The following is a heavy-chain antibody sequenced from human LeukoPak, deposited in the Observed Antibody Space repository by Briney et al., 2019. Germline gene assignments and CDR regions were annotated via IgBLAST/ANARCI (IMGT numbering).Heavy chain of an antibody. CDR1: GGSFSGYY. Sequence: SETLSLTCAVYGGSFSGYYWSWIRQPPGKRLEWIGEINHSGSTNYNPSLKSRVTISVDTSKNQFSLKLSSVTAADTAVYYCARGHVLRFLEWLLSRRSPLLYFDYWGQGTLVTVSS. CDR2: INHSGST. V-gene: IGHV4-34*01. D-gene: IGHD3-3*01. CDR3: ARGHVLRFLEWLLSRRSPLLYFDY. J-gene: IGHJ4*02.